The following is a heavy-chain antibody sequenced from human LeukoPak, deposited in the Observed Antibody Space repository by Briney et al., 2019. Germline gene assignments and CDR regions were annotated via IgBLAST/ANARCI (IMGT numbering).Heavy chain of an antibody. CDR1: GFTFSSYA. J-gene: IGHJ4*02. Sequence: GGSLRLSCAASGFTFSSYAMSWVRQAPGAALEWVSAISGSAYSTYYADYVKGRFTISRDNSKNTLYLQMNSLRAEDTAVYYCAKETVAAPPIDYWGQGTLVTVSS. D-gene: IGHD6-19*01. V-gene: IGHV3-23*01. CDR2: ISGSAYST. CDR3: AKETVAAPPIDY.